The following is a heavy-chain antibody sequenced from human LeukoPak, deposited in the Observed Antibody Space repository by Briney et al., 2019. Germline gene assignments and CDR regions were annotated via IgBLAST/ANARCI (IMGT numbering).Heavy chain of an antibody. D-gene: IGHD3-16*02. Sequence: PGGSLRLSCAASGFTFSTYAMSSVRQAPAKGLEWVSTISGSGANTYYADSVRGRFTISRDNSKNTLYLHMNSLRAEDTAVYSCAKERAGYTNPYYFAYWGQGTLVTVSS. CDR1: GFTFSTYA. J-gene: IGHJ4*02. CDR3: AKERAGYTNPYYFAY. V-gene: IGHV3-23*01. CDR2: ISGSGANT.